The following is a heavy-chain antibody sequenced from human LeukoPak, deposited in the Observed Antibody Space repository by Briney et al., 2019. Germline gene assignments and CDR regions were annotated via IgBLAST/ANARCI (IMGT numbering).Heavy chain of an antibody. V-gene: IGHV3-66*01. CDR2: IYGGGST. D-gene: IGHD2-2*01. CDR3: ARAPNILVVPGGYYYGMDV. J-gene: IGHJ6*02. Sequence: SGGSLRLSCAASGFTVSSNYMNWVRQAPGKGLECVSIIYGGGSTFYAGSVRGRFAISRDNSENTLYLQMNSLRAEDTAVYYYARAPNILVVPGGYYYGMDVWGQGTTVTVSS. CDR1: GFTVSSNY.